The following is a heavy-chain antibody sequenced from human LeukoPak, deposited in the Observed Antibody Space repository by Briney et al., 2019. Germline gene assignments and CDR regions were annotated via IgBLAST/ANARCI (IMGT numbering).Heavy chain of an antibody. D-gene: IGHD3-22*01. CDR3: ATVRHYYDSSGYDA. J-gene: IGHJ5*02. CDR1: GYTLTELS. CDR2: FDPEDGET. Sequence: ASVKVSCKVSGYTLTELSMHWVRQAPGKGLEWMGGFDPEDGETIYAQKFQGRVTMTEDTSTDTAYMELSSLRSEDTAVYYCATVRHYYDSSGYDAWGQGTLVTVSS. V-gene: IGHV1-24*01.